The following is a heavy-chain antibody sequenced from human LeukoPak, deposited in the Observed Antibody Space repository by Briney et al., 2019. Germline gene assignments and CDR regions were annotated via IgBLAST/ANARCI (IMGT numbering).Heavy chain of an antibody. CDR1: GYTFTGYG. CDR3: ARVSNTAVAGFSDY. J-gene: IGHJ4*02. Sequence: ASVKVSCKASGYTFTGYGISWVRQAPGQGLEWMGWISAYNGNTNYAQKLQGRVTMTTDTSTSTAYMELRSLRSDDTAVYYCARVSNTAVAGFSDYWGQGTLVTVSS. CDR2: ISAYNGNT. V-gene: IGHV1-18*01. D-gene: IGHD6-19*01.